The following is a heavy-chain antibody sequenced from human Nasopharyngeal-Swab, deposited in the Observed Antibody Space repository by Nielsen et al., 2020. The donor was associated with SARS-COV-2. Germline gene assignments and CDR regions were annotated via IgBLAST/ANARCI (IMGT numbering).Heavy chain of an antibody. D-gene: IGHD5-12*01. CDR1: GYSLTSYW. CDR2: IYPRDSDT. J-gene: IGHJ6*02. Sequence: GESLKISCKGSGYSLTSYWIAWVRQMPGKGLEWMGIIYPRDSDTRYSPSFQGQVTISADKSIGTAYLQWSSLKASDTAMYYCVRPEGVATSFKYYFQYGMDVWGQGTMVTVPS. CDR3: VRPEGVATSFKYYFQYGMDV. V-gene: IGHV5-51*01.